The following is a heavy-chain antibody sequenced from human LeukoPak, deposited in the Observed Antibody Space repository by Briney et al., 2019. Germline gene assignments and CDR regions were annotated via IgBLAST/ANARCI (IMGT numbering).Heavy chain of an antibody. J-gene: IGHJ4*02. V-gene: IGHV3-7*01. CDR3: ARGRGSWYGVYFDY. Sequence: PGGSLRLSCVASGFSFSDHWMNWFRQAPGKGLEWVANIKRDGSEKYYVDSVKGRFTISRDNAKNSLYLQMNSLRTEDTAVYYCARGRGSWYGVYFDYWGQGTLVTVSS. CDR2: IKRDGSEK. CDR1: GFSFSDHW. D-gene: IGHD6-13*01.